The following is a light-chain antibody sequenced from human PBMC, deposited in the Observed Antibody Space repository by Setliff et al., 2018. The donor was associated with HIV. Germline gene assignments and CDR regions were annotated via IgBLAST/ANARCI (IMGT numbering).Light chain of an antibody. CDR1: SSDVGSFNL. CDR3: CSYAGSNTLIYV. Sequence: QSVLTQPASVSGSPGQSITISCTGTSSDVGSFNLVSWYQQDPGKAPKLMFYEVSKRPSGVSNRFSGSKSGNTASLTISGLQAEDEADYYCCSYAGSNTLIYVFGPGTKVTVL. J-gene: IGLJ1*01. CDR2: EVS. V-gene: IGLV2-23*02.